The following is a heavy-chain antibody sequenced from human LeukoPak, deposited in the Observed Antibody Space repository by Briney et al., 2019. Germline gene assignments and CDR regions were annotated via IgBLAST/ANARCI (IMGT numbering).Heavy chain of an antibody. CDR1: GYNFNGYY. D-gene: IGHD1-20*01. CDR2: IHPISGDT. V-gene: IGHV1-2*04. CDR3: ARGLINGHDFDY. J-gene: IGHJ4*02. Sequence: ASVKVSCKASGYNFNGYYMHWVRQVPGQGPEWMGWIHPISGDTNQAQKFQGWVTLTRDTSISTAYMDVSRLTSDDTAIYYCARGLINGHDFDYWGQGTLVTVSS.